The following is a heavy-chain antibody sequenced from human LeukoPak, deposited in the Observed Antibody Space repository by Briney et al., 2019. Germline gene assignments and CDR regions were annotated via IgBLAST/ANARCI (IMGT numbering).Heavy chain of an antibody. CDR1: GYTFTSYY. CDR2: INPSGGST. V-gene: IGHV1-46*01. J-gene: IGHJ4*02. Sequence: WASVKVSCKASGYTFTSYYMHWVRQAPGQGLEWMGIINPSGGSTSYAQKFQGRVTMTRDTSTSTVCMELSSLRSEDTAVYYCARGAIFGVVSNPTDYWGQGTLVTVSS. CDR3: ARGAIFGVVSNPTDY. D-gene: IGHD3-3*01.